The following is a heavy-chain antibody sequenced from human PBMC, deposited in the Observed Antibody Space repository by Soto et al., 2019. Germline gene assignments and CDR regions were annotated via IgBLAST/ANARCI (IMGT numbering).Heavy chain of an antibody. D-gene: IGHD1-26*01. CDR1: GYTFTTYG. Sequence: ASVKVSCKASGYTFTTYGISWVRQAPGQGLEWMGWISAYHGYTNYAQKLQGRVTMTTDTSTSTAYMELRSLRSDDTAVYYCARGPYSGSYLDYWGQGTLVTVSS. J-gene: IGHJ4*02. CDR2: ISAYHGYT. V-gene: IGHV1-18*01. CDR3: ARGPYSGSYLDY.